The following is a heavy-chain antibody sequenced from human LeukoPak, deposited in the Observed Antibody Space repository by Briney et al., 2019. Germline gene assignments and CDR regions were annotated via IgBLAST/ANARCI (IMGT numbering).Heavy chain of an antibody. CDR1: GGSLSNYY. V-gene: IGHV4-59*07. CDR2: IYYSGSP. J-gene: IGHJ2*01. CDR3: ARVFYYGSGTFDL. D-gene: IGHD3-10*01. Sequence: SDTLSLTCTVSGGSLSNYYWSWIRQPPRKELEWIGYIYYSGSPTYNPSLRSRVTISVDTSKNQFSLKLSSVTAADTAVYYCARVFYYGSGTFDLWGRGTLVTVSS.